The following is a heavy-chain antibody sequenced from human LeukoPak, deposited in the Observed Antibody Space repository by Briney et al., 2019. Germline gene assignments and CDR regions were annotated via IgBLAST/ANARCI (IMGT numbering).Heavy chain of an antibody. CDR1: GYTFTSYG. CDR3: ARDLGDYKEYYFDY. J-gene: IGHJ4*02. CDR2: INPNNGAT. V-gene: IGHV1-2*02. D-gene: IGHD4-17*01. Sequence: ASVKVSCKASGYTFTSYGISWVRQAPGQGLEWMGWINPNNGATNYAQKFQGRVTMTRDTSISIAYMELSRLRSDDTAVYYCARDLGDYKEYYFDYWGQGTLVTVSS.